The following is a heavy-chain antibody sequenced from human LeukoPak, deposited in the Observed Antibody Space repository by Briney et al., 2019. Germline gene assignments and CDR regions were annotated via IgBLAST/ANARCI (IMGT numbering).Heavy chain of an antibody. CDR1: GGSFSGYY. J-gene: IGHJ4*02. V-gene: IGHV4-34*01. D-gene: IGHD6-13*01. CDR2: INLSGST. CDR3: ARSGRGYSYGDRYSSSWYYNY. Sequence: SETLSLTCAVDGGSFSGYYWSWIRQPPGKGLEWIGVINLSGSTNYNPSLKSRVTISVDTSKNQFSLKLSSVTAADTAVYYCARSGRGYSYGDRYSSSWYYNYWGQGTLVTVSS.